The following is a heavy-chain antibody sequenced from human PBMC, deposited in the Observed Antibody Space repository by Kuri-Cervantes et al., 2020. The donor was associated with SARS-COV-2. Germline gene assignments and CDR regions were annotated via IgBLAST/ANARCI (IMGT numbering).Heavy chain of an antibody. Sequence: SETLSLTCAVYGGSFSGYYWSWIRQSPGKGLVWIGEINHTGSTNYNPSLKSRVTISVGASKNQFSLKLSSVTAADTAVYYCARSGYSYGPETQGAFDIWGQGTMVTVSS. CDR2: INHTGST. V-gene: IGHV4-34*01. CDR1: GGSFSGYY. D-gene: IGHD5-18*01. J-gene: IGHJ3*02. CDR3: ARSGYSYGPETQGAFDI.